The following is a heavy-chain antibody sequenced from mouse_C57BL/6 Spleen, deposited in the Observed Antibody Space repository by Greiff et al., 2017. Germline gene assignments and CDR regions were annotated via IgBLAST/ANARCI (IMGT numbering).Heavy chain of an antibody. J-gene: IGHJ4*01. CDR2: IYPGSGST. Sequence: QVQLKQPGAELVKPGASVKMSCKASGYTFTSYWITWVKQRPGQGLEWIGDIYPGSGSTNYNEKFKSKATLTVDTSSSTAYMQLSSLTSEDSAVYYCARGGYSNYGRGAMDYWGQGTSVTVSS. CDR1: GYTFTSYW. CDR3: ARGGYSNYGRGAMDY. D-gene: IGHD2-5*01. V-gene: IGHV1-55*01.